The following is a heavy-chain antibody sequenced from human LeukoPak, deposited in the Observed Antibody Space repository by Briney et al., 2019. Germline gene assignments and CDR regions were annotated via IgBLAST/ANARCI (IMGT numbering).Heavy chain of an antibody. CDR2: ISSSSSYI. D-gene: IGHD2-2*01. Sequence: PGGSLRLSCAASGFTFSSYSMNWVRQAPGKGLEWVSSISSSSSYIYYADSVKGRFTISRDNAKNSLYLQMNSLSAEDTAVYYCARRYCTNTNCYAFDYWGQGTLVTVSS. CDR3: ARRYCTNTNCYAFDY. CDR1: GFTFSSYS. V-gene: IGHV3-21*01. J-gene: IGHJ4*02.